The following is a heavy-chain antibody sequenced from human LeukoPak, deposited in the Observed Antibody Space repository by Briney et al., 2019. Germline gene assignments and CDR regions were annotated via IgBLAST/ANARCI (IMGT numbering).Heavy chain of an antibody. Sequence: GGSLRLSCAASGFTFSAYSMNWVRQAPGKGLEWVSAISGSGGSTYYADSVKGRFTISRDNSKNTLYLQMNSLRAEDTAVYYCAKDPITMIVVAKGYFDYWGQGTLVTVSS. CDR1: GFTFSAYS. V-gene: IGHV3-23*01. D-gene: IGHD3-22*01. CDR2: ISGSGGST. J-gene: IGHJ4*02. CDR3: AKDPITMIVVAKGYFDY.